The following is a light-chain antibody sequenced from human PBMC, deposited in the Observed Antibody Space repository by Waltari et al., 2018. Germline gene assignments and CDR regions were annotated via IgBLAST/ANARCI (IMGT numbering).Light chain of an antibody. Sequence: DIQMTQSPSSLSASVGARVTITCRASQSISTYLHWYKHIPGKATNLLIYAASTLQGGVPSRFSGSGSGTDFTLTISSLQPEDFATYYCQQSSSTPPTFAQGTKVEVK. CDR1: QSISTY. CDR2: AAS. CDR3: QQSSSTPPT. V-gene: IGKV1-39*01. J-gene: IGKJ1*01.